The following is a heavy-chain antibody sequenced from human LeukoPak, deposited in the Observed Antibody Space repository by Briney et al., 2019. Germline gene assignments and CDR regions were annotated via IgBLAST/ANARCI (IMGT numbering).Heavy chain of an antibody. CDR2: INPNSGGT. CDR1: GYTFTYYY. D-gene: IGHD4-17*01. V-gene: IGHV1-2*02. CDR3: ARDSYSTVHFDY. J-gene: IGHJ4*02. Sequence: ASVKVSCNASGYTFTYYYMHWVRQAPGPGLEWMGWINPNSGGTNYAQKFQGRVTMTRDTSISTAYMELSRLRSDDTAVYYCARDSYSTVHFDYWGQGTQVSVSS.